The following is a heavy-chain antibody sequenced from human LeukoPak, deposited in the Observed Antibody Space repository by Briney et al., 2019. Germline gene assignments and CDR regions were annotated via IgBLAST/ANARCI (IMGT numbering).Heavy chain of an antibody. CDR3: ARHDDIGIFRNGLDV. D-gene: IGHD1-1*01. J-gene: IGHJ6*02. Sequence: SETLSLTCTVSGGPITNYYWSWIRQSPGKGLEWIGYIYYSRGTMYNPSHKSRLTMSIDTSKKQLSLKVNSVTAADTAVYYCARHDDIGIFRNGLDVWGLGTTVTVSS. V-gene: IGHV4-59*08. CDR1: GGPITNYY. CDR2: IYYSRGT.